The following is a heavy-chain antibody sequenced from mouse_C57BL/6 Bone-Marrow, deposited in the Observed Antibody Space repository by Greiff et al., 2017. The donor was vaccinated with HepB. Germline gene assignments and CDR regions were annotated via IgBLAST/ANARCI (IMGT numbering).Heavy chain of an antibody. CDR1: GYTFTSYW. J-gene: IGHJ2*01. CDR3: ARGNWDVGDY. Sequence: QVQLQQPGAELVRPGSSVKLPCKASGYTFTSYWMDWVKQRPGQGLEWIGNIYPSDSETHYNQKFKDKATLTVDKSSSTAYMQLSSLTSEDSAVYYCARGNWDVGDYWGQGTTLTVSS. CDR2: IYPSDSET. V-gene: IGHV1-61*01. D-gene: IGHD4-1*01.